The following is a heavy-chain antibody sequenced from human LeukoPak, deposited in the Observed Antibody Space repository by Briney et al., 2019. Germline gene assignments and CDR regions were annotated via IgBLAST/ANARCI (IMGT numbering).Heavy chain of an antibody. Sequence: PGGSLRLSCAASGFTLSSFAMNWVRQAPGKGLEWVSGISGSGGSTYYADSVKGRFTISRDNSKNTLYLQMNSLRAEDTAVYYCAKVSGSWYQWGQGTLVTVSS. CDR2: ISGSGGST. CDR3: AKVSGSWYQ. V-gene: IGHV3-23*01. CDR1: GFTLSSFA. D-gene: IGHD6-13*01. J-gene: IGHJ4*02.